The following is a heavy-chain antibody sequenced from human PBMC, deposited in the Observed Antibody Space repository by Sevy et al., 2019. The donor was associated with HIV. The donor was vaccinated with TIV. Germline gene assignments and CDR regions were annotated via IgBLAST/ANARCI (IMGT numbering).Heavy chain of an antibody. Sequence: SETLSLTCTVSGGSISSYYWSWIRQPPGKGLEWIGYIYYRGSTNYNPSLKSRVTISVDTSKNQFSLKLSSVTAADTAVYYCARHGYDFWSGYYQYYYYYMDVWGKGTTVTVSS. J-gene: IGHJ6*03. D-gene: IGHD3-3*01. CDR2: IYYRGST. CDR1: GGSISSYY. V-gene: IGHV4-59*08. CDR3: ARHGYDFWSGYYQYYYYYMDV.